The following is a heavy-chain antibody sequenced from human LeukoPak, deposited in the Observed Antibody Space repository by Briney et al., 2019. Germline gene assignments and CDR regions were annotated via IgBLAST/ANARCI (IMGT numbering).Heavy chain of an antibody. V-gene: IGHV3-48*03. D-gene: IGHD6-13*01. J-gene: IGHJ4*02. Sequence: GGSLRLSCAASEFTFSSYEMNWVRQAPGKGLEWVSYISSSGSTIYYADSVKGRFTISRDNAKNSLYLQMNSLRAEDTAVYYCARRDSSWDYWGQGTLVTVSS. CDR3: ARRDSSWDY. CDR1: EFTFSSYE. CDR2: ISSSGSTI.